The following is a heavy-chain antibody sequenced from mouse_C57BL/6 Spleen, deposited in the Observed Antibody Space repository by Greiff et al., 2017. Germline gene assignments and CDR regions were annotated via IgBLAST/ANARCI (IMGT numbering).Heavy chain of an antibody. Sequence: QVQLQQSGPELVKPGASVKISCKASGYAFSSSWMNWVKQRPGKGLEWIGRIYPGDGDTNYNGKFKGKATLTADKSSSPAYMQLSSLTSEDSAVYFCARSGVTTPAWFAWWGQVTLVTVSA. CDR2: IYPGDGDT. CDR1: GYAFSSSW. CDR3: ARSGVTTPAWFAW. J-gene: IGHJ3*01. D-gene: IGHD2-3*01. V-gene: IGHV1-82*01.